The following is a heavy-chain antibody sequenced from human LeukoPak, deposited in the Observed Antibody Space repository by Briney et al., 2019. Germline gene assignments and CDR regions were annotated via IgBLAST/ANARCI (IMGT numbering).Heavy chain of an antibody. J-gene: IGHJ3*02. CDR1: GFTSFSFP. CDR2: IRTDGTI. V-gene: IGHV3-48*02. D-gene: IGHD3-9*01. CDR3: ARDNIWAFDM. Sequence: GGSLRLSCEASGFTSFSFPMNWVRQAPGKGLEWVSHIRTDGTITYADSVKGRFTISSDDAKTSVYLRMNRLRDEDTAIYYCARDNIWAFDMWGQGTMVTVSS.